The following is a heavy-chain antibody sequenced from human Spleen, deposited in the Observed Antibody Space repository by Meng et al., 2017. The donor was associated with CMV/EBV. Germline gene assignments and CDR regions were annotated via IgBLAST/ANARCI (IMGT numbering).Heavy chain of an antibody. D-gene: IGHD3-3*01. CDR1: GYSFTIYL. Sequence: SCKGSGYSFTIYLYGWVRRTRGKGLGWMGIIYPGDSDARYSPSFQGQVTISADKSISTAYLQWSSLKASDTAMYYCARHETIFGPVGYWGQGTLVTVSS. J-gene: IGHJ4*02. V-gene: IGHV5-51*01. CDR2: IYPGDSDA. CDR3: ARHETIFGPVGY.